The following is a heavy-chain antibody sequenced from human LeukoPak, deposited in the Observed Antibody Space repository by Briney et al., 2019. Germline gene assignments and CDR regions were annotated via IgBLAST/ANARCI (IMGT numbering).Heavy chain of an antibody. CDR1: GFSFSSYS. V-gene: IGHV3-21*01. J-gene: IGHJ4*02. Sequence: PGGSLRLSCAASGFSFSSYSMNWVRQAPGKGLEWVSSISSSSSYIYYADSVKGRFTISRDNAKNSLYLQMNSLRAEDTAVYYCAREFTVVNPRGFDYWGQGTLVTVSS. D-gene: IGHD4-23*01. CDR3: AREFTVVNPRGFDY. CDR2: ISSSSSYI.